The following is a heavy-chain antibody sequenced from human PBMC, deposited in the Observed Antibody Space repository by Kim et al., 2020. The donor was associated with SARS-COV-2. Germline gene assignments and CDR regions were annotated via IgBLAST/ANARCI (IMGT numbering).Heavy chain of an antibody. Sequence: SETLSLTCTVSGGSISSGGYYWSWIRQHPGKGLEWIGYIYYSGSTYYNPSLKSRVTISVDTSKNQFSLKLSSVTAADTAVYYCARGLYDYVWGSYRHLDYWGQGTLVTVSS. CDR3: ARGLYDYVWGSYRHLDY. J-gene: IGHJ4*02. CDR1: GGSISSGGYY. CDR2: IYYSGST. D-gene: IGHD3-16*02. V-gene: IGHV4-31*03.